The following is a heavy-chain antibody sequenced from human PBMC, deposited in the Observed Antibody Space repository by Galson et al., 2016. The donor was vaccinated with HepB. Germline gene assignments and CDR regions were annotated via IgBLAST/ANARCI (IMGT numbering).Heavy chain of an antibody. CDR3: GRDRAVRSTDQ. D-gene: IGHD6-19*01. CDR1: GIPFSISG. Sequence: SLRLSCAASGIPFSISGMNWVRQAPGKGLEWVAMIWSDGSSEYYADSVKGRFTISRDNSRNTLYLQMDSLRADDTAVYYCGRDRAVRSTDQWGQGTLVTVSS. V-gene: IGHV3-33*01. J-gene: IGHJ4*02. CDR2: IWSDGSSE.